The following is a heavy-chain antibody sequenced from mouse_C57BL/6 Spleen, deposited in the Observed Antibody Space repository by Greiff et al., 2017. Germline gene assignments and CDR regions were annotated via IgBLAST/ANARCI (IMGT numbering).Heavy chain of an antibody. J-gene: IGHJ1*03. V-gene: IGHV1-15*01. Sequence: QVQLKQSGAELVRPGASVTLSCKASGYTFTDYEMHWVKQTPVHGLEWIGAIDPETGGTAYNQKFKGKAILTADKSSSTAYMELRSLTSEDSAVYYCTRWGGPWRYFDVWGTGTTVTVSS. CDR2: IDPETGGT. CDR3: TRWGGPWRYFDV. CDR1: GYTFTDYE.